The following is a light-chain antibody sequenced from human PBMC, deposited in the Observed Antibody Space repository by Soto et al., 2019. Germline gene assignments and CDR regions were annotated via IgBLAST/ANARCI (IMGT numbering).Light chain of an antibody. CDR2: DVS. Sequence: DIQMPQSPSSLSASVGDSVTITCQASRDVSKYLNWDQQHPGRAPKLLIYDVSNLYTGVPSRFSGRGSGTDFSFTITSLQPEDSATDYCQQYDDLVSFGPGTKVAIK. J-gene: IGKJ3*01. V-gene: IGKV1-33*01. CDR1: RDVSKY. CDR3: QQYDDLVS.